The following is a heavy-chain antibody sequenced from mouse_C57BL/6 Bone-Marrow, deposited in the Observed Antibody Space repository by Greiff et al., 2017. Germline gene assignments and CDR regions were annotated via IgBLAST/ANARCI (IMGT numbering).Heavy chain of an antibody. CDR2: ISSGSSTI. CDR1: GFTFSDYG. Sequence: EVKVVESGGGLVKPGGSLKLSCAASGFTFSDYGMHWVRQAPEKGLEWVAYISSGSSTIYYADTVKGRFTISRDNAKNTLFLQMTSLRSEDTAMYYCAREGHYYGSSYVEYFDVWGTGTTVTVSS. J-gene: IGHJ1*03. D-gene: IGHD1-1*01. V-gene: IGHV5-17*01. CDR3: AREGHYYGSSYVEYFDV.